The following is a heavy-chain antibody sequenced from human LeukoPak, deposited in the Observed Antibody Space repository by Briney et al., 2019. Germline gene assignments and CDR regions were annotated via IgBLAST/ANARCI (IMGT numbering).Heavy chain of an antibody. Sequence: GGSLRLSCAASGFTFSSYAMHWVRQAPGKGLEWVAVISYDGSNKYYADSVKGRFTISRDNSKNTLYLQMNSLRAEDTAVYYCAGLKPEVVPAGNSGYWGQGTLVTVSS. CDR3: AGLKPEVVPAGNSGY. CDR2: ISYDGSNK. CDR1: GFTFSSYA. V-gene: IGHV3-30-3*01. D-gene: IGHD2-2*01. J-gene: IGHJ4*02.